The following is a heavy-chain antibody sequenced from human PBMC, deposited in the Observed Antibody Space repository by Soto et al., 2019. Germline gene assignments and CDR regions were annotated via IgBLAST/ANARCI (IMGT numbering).Heavy chain of an antibody. D-gene: IGHD1-26*01. V-gene: IGHV3-30*09. J-gene: IGHJ4*02. Sequence: QIQLVESGGGVVQPGGSLRLSCLASGFIFRSYAMHWVRQAPGKGLEWVVVITYDGANGYYADSVRGRFAISRDNSKSTLFLQMNSLRPEDTAVYYCARAFSGSYPNFDYWGQGTLVTVSS. CDR3: ARAFSGSYPNFDY. CDR2: ITYDGANG. CDR1: GFIFRSYA.